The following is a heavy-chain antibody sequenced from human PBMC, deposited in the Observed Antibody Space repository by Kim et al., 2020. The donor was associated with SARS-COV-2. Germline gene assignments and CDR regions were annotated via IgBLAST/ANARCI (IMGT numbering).Heavy chain of an antibody. CDR3: AIVPRGRYCSSTSCYRKINFDY. CDR2: INHSGST. CDR1: GGSFSGYY. Sequence: SETLSLTCAVYGGSFSGYYWSWIRQPPGKGLEWIGEINHSGSTNYNPSLKSRVTISVDTSKNQFSLKLSSVTAADTAVYYCAIVPRGRYCSSTSCYRKINFDYWGQGTLVTVSS. J-gene: IGHJ4*02. V-gene: IGHV4-34*01. D-gene: IGHD2-2*01.